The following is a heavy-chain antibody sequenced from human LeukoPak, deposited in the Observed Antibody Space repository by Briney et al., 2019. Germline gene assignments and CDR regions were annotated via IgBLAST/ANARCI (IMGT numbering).Heavy chain of an antibody. V-gene: IGHV3-23*01. J-gene: IGHJ4*02. CDR2: ISGSGGST. Sequence: GGSLRLSCAASGFTFSSYAVTWVRQAPGKGLEWVSSISGSGGSTYYTESVKGRFTISRDNSKNTLYLQMNSLRAEDTAVYYCARDRYCGGDCYSYYFDYWGQGTLVTVSS. CDR3: ARDRYCGGDCYSYYFDY. CDR1: GFTFSSYA. D-gene: IGHD2-21*02.